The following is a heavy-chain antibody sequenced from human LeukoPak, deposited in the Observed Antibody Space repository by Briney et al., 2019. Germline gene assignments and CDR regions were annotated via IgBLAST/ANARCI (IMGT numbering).Heavy chain of an antibody. D-gene: IGHD2-15*01. CDR3: ARHGVVVAATPNAFDI. V-gene: IGHV4-59*08. J-gene: IGHJ3*02. CDR2: ITYGGNT. Sequence: SETLSLTCTVSGDSITSFYWTWLRQPPGKELEWVGYITYGGNTNYNPSLKSRVTISVDTSKNQFSLKLSSVTAADTAVYYCARHGVVVAATPNAFDIWGQGTMVTVSS. CDR1: GDSITSFY.